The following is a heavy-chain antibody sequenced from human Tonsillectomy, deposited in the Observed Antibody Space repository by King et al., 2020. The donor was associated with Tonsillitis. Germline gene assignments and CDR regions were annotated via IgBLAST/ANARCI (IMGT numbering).Heavy chain of an antibody. D-gene: IGHD3-10*02. CDR1: GFTFSDHY. CDR3: ARDLSGDLDF. V-gene: IGHV3-72*01. J-gene: IGHJ4*02. Sequence: VQLVESGGGLVQPGGSLRLSCAASGFTFSDHYIDWVRQAPGKGLEWVGRTRNKPNTYTTEYAASVKGRFTISRDDSKNSLYLQMNSLTIEDTAVYYCARDLSGDLDFWGQGTLVTVSS. CDR2: TRNKPNTYTT.